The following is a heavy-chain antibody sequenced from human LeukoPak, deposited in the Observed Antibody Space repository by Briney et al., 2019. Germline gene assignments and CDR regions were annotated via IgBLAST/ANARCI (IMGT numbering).Heavy chain of an antibody. CDR2: INPSGGST. Sequence: GASVKVSCKASGYTFTSYYMHWVRQAPGQGLEWMGIINPSGGSTSYAQKFQGRVTMTRDTSISTAYMELSRLRSDDTAVYYCARVGTTVTTFDYWGQGTLVTVSS. J-gene: IGHJ4*02. CDR1: GYTFTSYY. D-gene: IGHD4-17*01. V-gene: IGHV1-46*01. CDR3: ARVGTTVTTFDY.